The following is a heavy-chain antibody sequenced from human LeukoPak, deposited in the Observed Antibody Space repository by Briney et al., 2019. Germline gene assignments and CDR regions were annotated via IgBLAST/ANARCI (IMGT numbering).Heavy chain of an antibody. CDR2: VKQDGTEK. CDR3: ARDAEVGTLFGVLSRYIWFDP. CDR1: GFSFSYHW. D-gene: IGHD3-3*01. J-gene: IGHJ5*02. Sequence: GGSLRLSCAASGFSFSYHWMSWVRQAPGKGLEWVANVKQDGTEKYYVDSVRGRFTISRDNAKKSLYLQMSSLRVEDTAVYYCARDAEVGTLFGVLSRYIWFDPWGQGALVTVSS. V-gene: IGHV3-7*01.